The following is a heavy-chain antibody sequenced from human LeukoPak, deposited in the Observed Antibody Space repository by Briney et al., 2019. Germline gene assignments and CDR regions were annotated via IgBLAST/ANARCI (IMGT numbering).Heavy chain of an antibody. CDR1: GFTFRDYA. CDR3: AKEGCTGTNCYINC. D-gene: IGHD2-2*02. CDR2: IGGSGGST. V-gene: IGHV3-23*01. Sequence: GGSLRLSCAASGFTFRDYAMSWVRQTPGKGLEWVSVIGGSGGSTYYADSVKGWFTISRDDSKNTLYLQMNSLRAEDTAVYHCAKEGCTGTNCYINCWGQGTLVTVSS. J-gene: IGHJ4*02.